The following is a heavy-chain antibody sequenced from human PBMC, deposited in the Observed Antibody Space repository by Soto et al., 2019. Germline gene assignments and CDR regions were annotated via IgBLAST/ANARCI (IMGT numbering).Heavy chain of an antibody. J-gene: IGHJ4*02. CDR2: IYHTGTA. CDR1: GGSISPYY. D-gene: IGHD4-17*01. V-gene: IGHV4-59*01. CDR3: ARQPDDGDYGYYFEY. Sequence: QVQLLESGPGLVNPSQTLSLSCSVSGGSISPYYWSWLRQSPGKGLEWLGYIYHTGTADYNPSLENRGTLSVDTSTNRFSLELTSVTAADTAVYYCARQPDDGDYGYYFEYWGPGILVSVSS.